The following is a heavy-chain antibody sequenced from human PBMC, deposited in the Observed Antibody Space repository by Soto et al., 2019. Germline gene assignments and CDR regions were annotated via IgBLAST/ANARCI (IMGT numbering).Heavy chain of an antibody. CDR3: ARQIYDSDSGPNFQYYFDS. CDR2: IDPSDSQT. Sequence: PXELMKISFKGSGYSFAGYWITWVRQIPGKGLEWMGRIDPSDSQTYYSPSFRGHVTISAAKSITTVFLQWSSLRASDTAMYYCARQIYDSDSGPNFQYYFDSWGQGTLVTVSS. CDR1: GYSFAGYW. J-gene: IGHJ4*02. V-gene: IGHV5-10-1*01. D-gene: IGHD3-22*01.